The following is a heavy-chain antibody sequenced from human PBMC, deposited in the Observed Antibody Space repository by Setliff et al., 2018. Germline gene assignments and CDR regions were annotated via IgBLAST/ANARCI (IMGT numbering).Heavy chain of an antibody. CDR2: IQKRGSTTT. D-gene: IGHD6-19*01. J-gene: IGHJ4*02. Sequence: KPSETLSLTCIVSGDSISGYFWSWIRQAPGKGLEWIGYIQKRGSTTTKYNPSLGSRISMSIGTSKNQFSLQLSSVSDGDTAVYYCARDQFSSGWYGPPESYFDCWGQGTQVTVSS. CDR3: ARDQFSSGWYGPPESYFDC. V-gene: IGHV4-59*01. CDR1: GDSISGYF.